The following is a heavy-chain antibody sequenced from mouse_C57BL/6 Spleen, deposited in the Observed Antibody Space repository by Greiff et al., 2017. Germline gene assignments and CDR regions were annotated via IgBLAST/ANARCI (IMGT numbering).Heavy chain of an antibody. J-gene: IGHJ2*01. V-gene: IGHV1-59*01. D-gene: IGHD3-2*02. CDR2: IDPSDSYT. CDR1: GYTFTSYW. CDR3: ARRSSGYVYFDY. Sequence: QVQLQQPGAELVRPGTSVKLSCKASGYTFTSYWMHWVKQRPGQGLEWIGVIDPSDSYTNYNQKFKGKATLTVDTSSSTTYMQLSSLTSEDSAVYYCARRSSGYVYFDYWGQGTTLTVSS.